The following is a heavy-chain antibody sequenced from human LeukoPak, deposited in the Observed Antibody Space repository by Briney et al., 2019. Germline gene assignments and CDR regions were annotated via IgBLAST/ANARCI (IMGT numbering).Heavy chain of an antibody. CDR2: INGSGGST. CDR1: GFTFSRYA. Sequence: GGSLRLSCAASGFTFSRYAMSWVRQAPGKGLDWVSGINGSGGSTYYADSVKGRFTISRDNSEDTLYLQMNSLRPEDTAVYYCSTSRAVGGKTDYWGQGTLVTVSS. D-gene: IGHD3-10*01. V-gene: IGHV3-23*01. J-gene: IGHJ4*02. CDR3: STSRAVGGKTDY.